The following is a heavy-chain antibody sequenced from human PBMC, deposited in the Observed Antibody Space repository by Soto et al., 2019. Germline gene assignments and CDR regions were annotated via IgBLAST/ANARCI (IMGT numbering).Heavy chain of an antibody. D-gene: IGHD3-10*01. Sequence: QVQLVQYGADVKKPGASVKVSCKASGYTFTSYGISWVRQAPGQGLEWMGWINVYNGNTNYAQKLQGRVTMTTDTSTSPAYLDLRSLRSDDTAVYFCARDTSRGEYDYWGQGTLVTVSS. CDR3: ARDTSRGEYDY. V-gene: IGHV1-18*01. CDR2: INVYNGNT. J-gene: IGHJ4*02. CDR1: GYTFTSYG.